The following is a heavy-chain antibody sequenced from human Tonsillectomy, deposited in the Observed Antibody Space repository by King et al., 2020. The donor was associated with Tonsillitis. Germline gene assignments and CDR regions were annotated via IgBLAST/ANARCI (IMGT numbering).Heavy chain of an antibody. V-gene: IGHV1-2*02. CDR2: INPDSGGT. Sequence: VQLVESGAEVKRPGASVKVSCKASGYTFTGYYMHWVRQAPGQGLEWMGWINPDSGGTSYAQNFQGRVTLTRDTSISTAYMERSRLRSDDTAVYYCARDPAYSYGPSPYWYFDLWGRGTLVTVSS. D-gene: IGHD5-18*01. CDR1: GYTFTGYY. CDR3: ARDPAYSYGPSPYWYFDL. J-gene: IGHJ2*01.